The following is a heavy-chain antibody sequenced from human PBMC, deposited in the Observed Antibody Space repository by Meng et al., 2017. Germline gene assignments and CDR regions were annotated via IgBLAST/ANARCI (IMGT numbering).Heavy chain of an antibody. V-gene: IGHV1-69*01. CDR1: GGTFTNYA. J-gene: IGHJ4*02. D-gene: IGHD3-10*01. Sequence: QVEVGQSGGEVKKPGSSVKVSCKASGGTFTNYAINWVRQAPGQGLEWMGGAIPVFGTPNYAQKFQGRVTITADESTNTAYMELYSLRSEDTAVYYCARDQAMIRYWGQGTLVTVSS. CDR3: ARDQAMIRY. CDR2: AIPVFGTP.